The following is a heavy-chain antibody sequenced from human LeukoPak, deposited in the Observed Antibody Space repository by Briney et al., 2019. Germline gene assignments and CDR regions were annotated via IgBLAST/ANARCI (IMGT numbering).Heavy chain of an antibody. V-gene: IGHV3-74*01. D-gene: IGHD6-19*01. Sequence: GGSLRLSCAASGLTFDHYVMHWVRQAPGKGLVWVSHTDRDGKTTGYADSVKGRFTISRDNAKNTLYLQMNSLRAEDTAVYYCAAETSAWSAFDIWGQGTMVTVSA. CDR3: AAETSAWSAFDI. CDR2: TDRDGKTT. CDR1: GLTFDHYV. J-gene: IGHJ3*02.